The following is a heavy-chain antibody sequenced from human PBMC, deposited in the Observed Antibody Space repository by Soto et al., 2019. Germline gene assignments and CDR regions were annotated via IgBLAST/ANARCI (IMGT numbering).Heavy chain of an antibody. D-gene: IGHD3-9*01. Sequence: EVQLVESGGGLVQPGGSLRLSCAASGFTFSSYWMSWVRQAPGKGLEWVANLKQDGSEKYYVDSVKGRFTISRDNAKNSLYLQMNSLRAEDTAVYYCARPHYDILTGSLDWFDPWGQGTLVTVSS. CDR2: LKQDGSEK. CDR1: GFTFSSYW. V-gene: IGHV3-7*01. CDR3: ARPHYDILTGSLDWFDP. J-gene: IGHJ5*02.